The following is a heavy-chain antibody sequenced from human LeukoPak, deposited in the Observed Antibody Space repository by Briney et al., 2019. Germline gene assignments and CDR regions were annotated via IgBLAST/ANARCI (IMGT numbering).Heavy chain of an antibody. CDR1: TYTFTSYA. J-gene: IGHJ4*02. CDR2: ISAYNGKT. V-gene: IGHV1-18*01. D-gene: IGHD6-19*01. Sequence: ASVKVFCKASTYTFTSYAISWVRQAPGQGLEWMGWISAYNGKTEYAQKVQGRVTMTTDTSTSTAYMELRSLRSDDTAVYYCQVSRYSSGFSDYWGQGTLVTVSS. CDR3: QVSRYSSGFSDY.